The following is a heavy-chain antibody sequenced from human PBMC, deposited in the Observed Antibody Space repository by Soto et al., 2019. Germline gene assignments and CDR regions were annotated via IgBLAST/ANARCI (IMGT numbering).Heavy chain of an antibody. CDR3: AKIGSSTWYTWAFDV. CDR2: IKEDGSEK. V-gene: IGHV3-7*01. CDR1: GFIFSDYW. Sequence: PGGSLRLSCAASGFIFSDYWMNWVRQAPGKGLEWVANIKEDGSEKYYVDSVKGRFIVSRDNAKNSLYLQMNSLRAEDTAMYYCAKIGSSTWYTWAFDVWGQGTMVTVS. J-gene: IGHJ3*01. D-gene: IGHD6-13*01.